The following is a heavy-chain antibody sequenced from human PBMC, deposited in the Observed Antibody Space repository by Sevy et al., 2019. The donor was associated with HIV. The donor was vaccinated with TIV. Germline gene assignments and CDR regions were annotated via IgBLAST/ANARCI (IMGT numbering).Heavy chain of an antibody. CDR1: GYTFTSYD. V-gene: IGHV1-8*01. Sequence: ASVKVSCKASGYTFTSYDINWVRQATGQGLEWMGWMNPNSGNTGYAQKFKGRVTMTRNTSISTAYMELSSLRSEDTAVYYCARGVRAYYYDSSGYYYSGGSAFDIWGQGTMVTVSS. D-gene: IGHD3-22*01. CDR3: ARGVRAYYYDSSGYYYSGGSAFDI. CDR2: MNPNSGNT. J-gene: IGHJ3*02.